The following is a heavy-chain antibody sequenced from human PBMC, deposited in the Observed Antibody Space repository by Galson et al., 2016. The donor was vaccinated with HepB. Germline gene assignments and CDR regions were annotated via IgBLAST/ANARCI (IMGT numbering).Heavy chain of an antibody. CDR1: GGSISSGGYY. CDR2: IYYSGSA. D-gene: IGHD6-19*01. V-gene: IGHV4-30-4*08. J-gene: IGHJ4*02. Sequence: TLSLTCAVSGGSISSGGYYWSWIRQPPGKGLEWIGYIYYSGSAYYNPSLKSRVTISIDTSKNHFSLELSSVTAADTAVYYCVRIAVTGTGRFYFDYWGQGALVTVSS. CDR3: VRIAVTGTGRFYFDY.